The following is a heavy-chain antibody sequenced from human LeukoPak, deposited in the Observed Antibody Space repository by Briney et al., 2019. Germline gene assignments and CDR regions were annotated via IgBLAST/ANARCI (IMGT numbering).Heavy chain of an antibody. CDR3: AKSLGGYCSGGSCSIDY. V-gene: IGHV3-23*01. CDR2: ISDSGGNT. CDR1: GFTFSSYA. J-gene: IGHJ4*02. D-gene: IGHD2-15*01. Sequence: GGSLRLSCAASGFTFSSYAMSWVRQAPGKGLEWVSAISDSGGNTYYADSVKGRFTISRDKSKNTLYLQMNSLRAEDTAVYYCAKSLGGYCSGGSCSIDYWGQGILDTVSS.